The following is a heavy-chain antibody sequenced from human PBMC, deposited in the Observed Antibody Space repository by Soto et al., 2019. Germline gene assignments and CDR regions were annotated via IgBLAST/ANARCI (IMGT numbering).Heavy chain of an antibody. J-gene: IGHJ5*02. CDR1: GFTFSSYG. Sequence: QVQLVESGGGVVQPGRPLRLSCAASGFTFSSYGMHWVRQAPGKGLEWVAVIWYDGSNKYYADSVKGRFTISRDNSKNTLYLQMNSLRAEDTAVYYCARGAGSGSYWDWFDPWGQGTLVTVSS. V-gene: IGHV3-33*01. CDR2: IWYDGSNK. D-gene: IGHD3-10*01. CDR3: ARGAGSGSYWDWFDP.